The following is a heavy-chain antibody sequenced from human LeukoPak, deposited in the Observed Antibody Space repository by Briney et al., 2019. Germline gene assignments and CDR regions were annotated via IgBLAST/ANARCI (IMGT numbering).Heavy chain of an antibody. CDR3: ARPVSSTNYYYYYYGMDV. V-gene: IGHV1-69*04. Sequence: SVKVSCKASGGTFSSYAISWVRQAPGQGLEWMGRIIPILGIANYAQKFQGRVTITADKSTSTAYMELSSLRSEDTAVYYCARPVSSTNYYYYYYGMDVWGQGTTVTVSS. D-gene: IGHD2-2*01. CDR1: GGTFSSYA. J-gene: IGHJ6*02. CDR2: IIPILGIA.